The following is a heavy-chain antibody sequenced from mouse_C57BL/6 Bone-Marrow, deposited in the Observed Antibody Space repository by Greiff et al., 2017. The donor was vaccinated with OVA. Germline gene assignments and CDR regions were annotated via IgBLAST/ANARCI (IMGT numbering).Heavy chain of an antibody. J-gene: IGHJ3*01. CDR2: IYPGNSDT. V-gene: IGHV1-5*01. CDR3: TGTDDYDGRSWLAY. Sequence: VQLQQSGTELVRPGASVKMSCKTSGYTFTSYWMHWVKQRPGQGLEWIGAIYPGNSDTSYNQKFKGKAKLTADTSASTAYMELSSLTNEDSAVYYCTGTDDYDGRSWLAYWGQGTLVTVSA. D-gene: IGHD2-4*01. CDR1: GYTFTSYW.